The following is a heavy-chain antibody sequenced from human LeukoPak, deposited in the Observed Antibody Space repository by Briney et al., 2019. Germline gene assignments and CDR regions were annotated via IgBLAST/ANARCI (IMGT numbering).Heavy chain of an antibody. V-gene: IGHV3-33*01. CDR3: ARGKSSGWYSDWFDP. D-gene: IGHD6-19*01. J-gene: IGHJ5*02. CDR1: GFTFSSYG. Sequence: GGSLRLSCAASGFTFSSYGMHWVRQAPGKGLEWVAVIWYDGSNKYYADSVKGRFTISRDNSKNTLYLQMNSLRAEDTAVYYCARGKSSGWYSDWFDPWGKGTLVTVSS. CDR2: IWYDGSNK.